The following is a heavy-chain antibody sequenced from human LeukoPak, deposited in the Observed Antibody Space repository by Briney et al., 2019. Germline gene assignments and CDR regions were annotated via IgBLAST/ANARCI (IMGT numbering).Heavy chain of an antibody. V-gene: IGHV4-34*01. CDR1: GGSFSGYY. Sequence: SETLSLTCAVYGGSFSGYYWSWIRQPPGKGLEWIGEINHSGSTNYNPSLKSRVTISVDTSKNQFSLKLSSVTAADTAVYYCARETASSSWAYYYYYYMDVWGKGTTVTVSS. D-gene: IGHD6-13*01. CDR3: ARETASSSWAYYYYYYMDV. J-gene: IGHJ6*03. CDR2: INHSGST.